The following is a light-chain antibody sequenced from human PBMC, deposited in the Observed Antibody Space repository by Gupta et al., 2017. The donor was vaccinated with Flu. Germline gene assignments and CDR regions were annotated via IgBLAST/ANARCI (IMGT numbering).Light chain of an antibody. Sequence: DIQMTQSPSSLSASVGDTVTITCRASENIRSFLNWYQQKPREAPRLLIYGAATLHSGVPSRFSGNQYGTEFTLTVASLQPDDAASYFCQQSWSMPRTFGQGTRVEI. V-gene: IGKV1-39*01. CDR1: ENIRSF. CDR3: QQSWSMPRT. CDR2: GAA. J-gene: IGKJ1*01.